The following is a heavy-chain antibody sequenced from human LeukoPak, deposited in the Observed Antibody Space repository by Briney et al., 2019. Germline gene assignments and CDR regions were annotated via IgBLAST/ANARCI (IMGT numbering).Heavy chain of an antibody. CDR1: GYSISSGYY. D-gene: IGHD4-17*01. Sequence: SENLSLTCTVSGYSISSGYYWGWIRQPPGKGLEWIGSIYHSGSTYYNPSLKSRVTISVDTSKNQFSLKLSSVTAADTAVYYCARDVDYGDFYFDYWGQGTLVTVSS. CDR2: IYHSGST. CDR3: ARDVDYGDFYFDY. J-gene: IGHJ4*02. V-gene: IGHV4-38-2*02.